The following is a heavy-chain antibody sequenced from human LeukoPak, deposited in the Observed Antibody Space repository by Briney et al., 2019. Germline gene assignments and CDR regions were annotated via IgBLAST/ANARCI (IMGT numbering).Heavy chain of an antibody. D-gene: IGHD3-22*01. J-gene: IGHJ6*03. Sequence: SETLSLTCTVSGGSISSYYWSWIRQPAGKGLEWIGRIYTSGSTNYNPSLKSRVTMSVDTSKNQFSLKLSSVTAADTAVYYCARDNYDSSGYSVRYYYYYMDVWGKGTTVTISS. CDR3: ARDNYDSSGYSVRYYYYYMDV. CDR2: IYTSGST. CDR1: GGSISSYY. V-gene: IGHV4-4*07.